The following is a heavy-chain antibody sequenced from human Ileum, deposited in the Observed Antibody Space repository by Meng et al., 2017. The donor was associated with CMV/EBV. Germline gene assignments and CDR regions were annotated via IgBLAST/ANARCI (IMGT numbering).Heavy chain of an antibody. CDR1: GFTFITYT. J-gene: IGHJ5*02. CDR3: ATLSIKDDP. D-gene: IGHD2-21*01. V-gene: IGHV3-30-3*01. Sequence: GESLKISCTASGFTFITYTMNWVRQAPGKGLEWVAVLSYDGSSSYYADSVKGRFTISRDKSNNTLYLQMNSLRAEDTAVYYCATLSIKDDPWGQGTLVTVSS. CDR2: LSYDGSSS.